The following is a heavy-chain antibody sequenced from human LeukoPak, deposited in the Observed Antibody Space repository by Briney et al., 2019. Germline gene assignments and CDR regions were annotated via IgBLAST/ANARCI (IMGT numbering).Heavy chain of an antibody. J-gene: IGHJ4*02. CDR1: GYTFTSYG. D-gene: IGHD3-22*01. CDR2: ISAYNGNT. V-gene: IGHV1-18*01. CDR3: ARDSWRAYYYDSSGKFDY. Sequence: ASVKVSCKASGYTFTSYGISWVRQAPGQGLEWMGWISAYNGNTNYAQKLQGRVTMTRDTSTSTVYMELSSLRSEDTAVYYCARDSWRAYYYDSSGKFDYWGQGTLVTVSS.